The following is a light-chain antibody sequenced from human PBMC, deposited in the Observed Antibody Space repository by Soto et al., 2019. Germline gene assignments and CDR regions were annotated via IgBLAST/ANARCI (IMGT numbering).Light chain of an antibody. Sequence: DIVMTQSPDSLAVSLGERANINCKSSQSVLYSSNNKNYLAWYQQKPGQPPKLLIHLASTRESGVPDRFSGSGSGTDFTLIISSLQAEDVAVYYCQQYYSSPFTFGPGTKVDIK. CDR3: QQYYSSPFT. J-gene: IGKJ3*01. V-gene: IGKV4-1*01. CDR2: LAS. CDR1: QSVLYSSNNKNY.